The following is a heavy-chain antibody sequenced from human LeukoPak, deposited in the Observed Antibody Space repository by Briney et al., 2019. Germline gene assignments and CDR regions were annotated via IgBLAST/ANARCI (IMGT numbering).Heavy chain of an antibody. J-gene: IGHJ3*02. V-gene: IGHV3-11*05. D-gene: IGHD3-10*01. Sequence: GGSLRLSCTASGFTVSDYYMTWIRQAPGKGLEWLSYVSTDSAYTNYAGSVKGRFTISRDNAKSSLYLQLNSLTAEDTAVYYCARGHYHYDSGSPSGIFDIWGQGTMVTVSS. CDR1: GFTVSDYY. CDR3: ARGHYHYDSGSPSGIFDI. CDR2: VSTDSAYT.